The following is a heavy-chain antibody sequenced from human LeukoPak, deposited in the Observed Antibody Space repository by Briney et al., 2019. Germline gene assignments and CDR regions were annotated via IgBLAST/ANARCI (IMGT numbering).Heavy chain of an antibody. Sequence: PGGSLRLSCAVSGFTFSHYGMSWVRQTPGKGLEWVSAISGSGGSTYYANSVKGRFTISRDNSKNTLYLQMNSLRAEDTAVYYCARSGLSRFGFWGQGTLVTVSS. J-gene: IGHJ4*02. CDR2: ISGSGGST. D-gene: IGHD2/OR15-2a*01. V-gene: IGHV3-23*01. CDR3: ARSGLSRFGF. CDR1: GFTFSHYG.